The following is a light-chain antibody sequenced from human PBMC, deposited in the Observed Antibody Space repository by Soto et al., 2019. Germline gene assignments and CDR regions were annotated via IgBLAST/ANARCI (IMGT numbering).Light chain of an antibody. V-gene: IGKV3-15*01. CDR1: QSVSRY. Sequence: EIVLTQSPDTLSLSPGESATLSCRASQSVSRYLAWYQQKPGQTPRLLIYDASNRAAGIPARFSGSGSGTEFTLTISSLQSEDFAVYSCQQYNSWPRTFGQGTKVDTK. CDR3: QQYNSWPRT. J-gene: IGKJ1*01. CDR2: DAS.